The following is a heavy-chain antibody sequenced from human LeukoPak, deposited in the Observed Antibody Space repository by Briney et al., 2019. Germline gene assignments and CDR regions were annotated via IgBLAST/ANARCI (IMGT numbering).Heavy chain of an antibody. CDR3: ARRVAAHLRGWFDP. V-gene: IGHV4-38-2*02. D-gene: IGHD2-15*01. CDR1: GYSISSGYD. Sequence: SETLSLTCTVSGYSISSGYDWGWIRQAPGKRLEWLGSISQSGSTYDNPSLKSRVTLSVDTSKNQFSLKLSSVTAADTAVYYCARRVAAHLRGWFDPWGQGTLVTVSS. CDR2: ISQSGST. J-gene: IGHJ5*02.